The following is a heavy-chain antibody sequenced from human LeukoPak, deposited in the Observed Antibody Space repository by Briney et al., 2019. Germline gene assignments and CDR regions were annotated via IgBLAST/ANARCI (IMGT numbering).Heavy chain of an antibody. V-gene: IGHV4-59*01. Sequence: SETLSLTCAVYGGSFSGYYWSWIRQPPGKGLEWIGYIYYSGSTNYNPSLKSRVTISVDTSKNQFSLKLSSVTAADTAVYYCARGLYCSSTSCYWFDPWGQGTLVTVSS. CDR1: GGSFSGYY. CDR2: IYYSGST. D-gene: IGHD2-2*01. CDR3: ARGLYCSSTSCYWFDP. J-gene: IGHJ5*02.